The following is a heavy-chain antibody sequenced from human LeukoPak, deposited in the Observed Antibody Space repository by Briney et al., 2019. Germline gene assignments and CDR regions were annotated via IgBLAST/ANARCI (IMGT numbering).Heavy chain of an antibody. CDR1: GGSISSGSYY. CDR2: IYTSGST. V-gene: IGHV4-61*02. Sequence: SQTLSLTCTVSGGSISSGSYYWSWIRQPAGEGLEWIGRIYTSGSTNYNPSLKSRVTISVDTSKNQFSLKLSSVTAADTAVYYCARVRVAVIDAFDIWGQGTMVTVSS. J-gene: IGHJ3*02. CDR3: ARVRVAVIDAFDI. D-gene: IGHD2-21*01.